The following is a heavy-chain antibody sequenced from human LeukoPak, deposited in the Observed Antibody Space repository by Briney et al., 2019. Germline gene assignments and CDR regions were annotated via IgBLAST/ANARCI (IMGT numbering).Heavy chain of an antibody. CDR3: ARVRAGSGWDY. Sequence: ASVKVSCKASGYTFTGYYMHCVRQAPGQGLEWMGWINLNSGGTNYAQKFQGWVTMTRDTSISTAYMELSRLRSDDTAVYYCARVRAGSGWDYWGQGTLVTVSS. D-gene: IGHD6-19*01. CDR2: INLNSGGT. V-gene: IGHV1-2*04. CDR1: GYTFTGYY. J-gene: IGHJ4*02.